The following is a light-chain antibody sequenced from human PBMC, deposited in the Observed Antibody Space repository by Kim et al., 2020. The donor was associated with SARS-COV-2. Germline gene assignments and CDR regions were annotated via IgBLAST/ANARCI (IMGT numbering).Light chain of an antibody. V-gene: IGKV1-39*01. CDR1: QSISSY. J-gene: IGKJ2*01. CDR2: AAS. Sequence: SASVGDRVTITCRASQSISSYLNWYQQKPGKAPKRLIYAASSLQSGVPSRFSGSGSGTDFTLTISSLQPEDFATYYCQQSYSTLYTFGQGTKLEI. CDR3: QQSYSTLYT.